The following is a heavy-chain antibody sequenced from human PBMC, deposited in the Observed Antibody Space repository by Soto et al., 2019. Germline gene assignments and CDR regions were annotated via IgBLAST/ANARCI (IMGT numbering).Heavy chain of an antibody. V-gene: IGHV1-69*02. CDR1: GGTFSSYT. J-gene: IGHJ3*02. CDR3: ARATITMVRGVITNDAFDI. D-gene: IGHD3-10*01. CDR2: IIPILGIA. Sequence: SVKVSCKASGGTFSSYTISWVRQAPGQGLEWMGRIIPILGIANYAQKFQGRVTITADKSTSTAYMELSSLRSEDTAVYYCARATITMVRGVITNDAFDIWGQGTMVTVSS.